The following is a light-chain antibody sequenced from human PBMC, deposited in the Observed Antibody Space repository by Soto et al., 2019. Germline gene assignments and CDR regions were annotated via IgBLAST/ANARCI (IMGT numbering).Light chain of an antibody. Sequence: IQMTQSPSSLSASVGERVTITCRASQRIRTDLNWYQQRPGKAPKVLIYDASNLERGVPSRFSGSGSGTDFSLTVDSLQPEDTATYYCQQYDHPPYTFGQGTKLEIK. V-gene: IGKV1-33*01. J-gene: IGKJ2*01. CDR1: QRIRTD. CDR3: QQYDHPPYT. CDR2: DAS.